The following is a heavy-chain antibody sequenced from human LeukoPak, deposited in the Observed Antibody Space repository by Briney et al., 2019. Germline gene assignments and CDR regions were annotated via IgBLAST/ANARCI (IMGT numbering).Heavy chain of an antibody. D-gene: IGHD4-17*01. CDR1: GGSISSHF. CDR2: ILYTGNT. CDR3: AREDPQTTVPEGMDV. V-gene: IGHV4-59*11. J-gene: IGHJ6*02. Sequence: SETLSLTCTVSGGSISSHFWTWIRQPPGKRLEWIGYILYTGNTNYNPSLKSRVTMSVDTSKNQFSLKLSSVTAADTAVHYCAREDPQTTVPEGMDVWGPGTTVTVSS.